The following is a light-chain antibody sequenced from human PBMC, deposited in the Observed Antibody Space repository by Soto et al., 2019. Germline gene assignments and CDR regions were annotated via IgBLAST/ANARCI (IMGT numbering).Light chain of an antibody. CDR3: CSYTASSTYV. CDR1: SSNVGGYNS. CDR2: DVS. J-gene: IGLJ1*01. V-gene: IGLV2-14*01. Sequence: QSALTQPASVSGSPGQSITISFTGTSSNVGGYNSVSWYRQHPGKVPKLMIYDVSNRPSGVSNRFSGSKSGNTASLTISWLQAEDEADYYCCSYTASSTYVFGTGTKVTVL.